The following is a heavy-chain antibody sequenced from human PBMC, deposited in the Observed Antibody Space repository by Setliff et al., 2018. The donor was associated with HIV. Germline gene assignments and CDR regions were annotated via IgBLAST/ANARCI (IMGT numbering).Heavy chain of an antibody. CDR1: GGSISSYY. CDR3: ARGRMGYYGSGSYLP. Sequence: PSETLSLTCSVSGGSISSYYWSWIRQPPGKGLEWIGDIYYSGMTNYNPSLQSRVTISLDTSRNQFSLKLTSVTAADTAVYYCARGRMGYYGSGSYLPWGQGMLVTVSS. CDR2: IYYSGMT. J-gene: IGHJ5*02. V-gene: IGHV4-59*12. D-gene: IGHD3-10*01.